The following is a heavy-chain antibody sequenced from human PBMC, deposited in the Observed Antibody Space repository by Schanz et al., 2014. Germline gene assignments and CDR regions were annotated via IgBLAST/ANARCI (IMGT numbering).Heavy chain of an antibody. V-gene: IGHV3-23*04. D-gene: IGHD2-21*02. CDR1: GFSVGNKY. J-gene: IGHJ2*01. CDR3: AKDLGVDCGDGCFNWYFDL. CDR2: ISGSGGST. Sequence: EVQLVESGGGLVQPGGSLRLSCAASGFSVGNKYMNWVRQAPGKGLEWVSAISGSGGSTYYADSVKGRFTISRDNSKNTLYLQMNSLRAEDTAVYYCAKDLGVDCGDGCFNWYFDLWGRGTLVTVSS.